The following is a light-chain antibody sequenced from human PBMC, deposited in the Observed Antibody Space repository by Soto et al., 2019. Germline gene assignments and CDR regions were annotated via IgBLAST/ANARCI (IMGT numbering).Light chain of an antibody. CDR3: RSYAGTNNHHV. V-gene: IGLV2-8*01. J-gene: IGLJ1*01. CDR1: SSDVGGYNY. CDR2: EAR. Sequence: QSVLTQPPSASGSPGQSVTISCTGTSSDVGGYNYVSWYQQHPGKAPKLMIYEARERPSGVPDRFSGSKSGNTASLTVSGLQAEDEADYYCRSYAGTNNHHVFGTGTKLTVL.